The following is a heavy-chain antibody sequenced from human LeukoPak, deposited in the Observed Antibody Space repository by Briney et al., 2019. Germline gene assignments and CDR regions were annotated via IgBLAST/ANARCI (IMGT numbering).Heavy chain of an antibody. D-gene: IGHD3-10*01. CDR3: ARSPLWFGELFDY. Sequence: GGSLRLSCAASGFTFSDYYMSWIRQAPGKGLEWVSYISSSSSYTNYADSVKGRFTISRDNAKNSLYLQMNSLRAEDTAVYYCARSPLWFGELFDYWGQETLVTVSS. CDR1: GFTFSDYY. V-gene: IGHV3-11*06. CDR2: ISSSSSYT. J-gene: IGHJ4*02.